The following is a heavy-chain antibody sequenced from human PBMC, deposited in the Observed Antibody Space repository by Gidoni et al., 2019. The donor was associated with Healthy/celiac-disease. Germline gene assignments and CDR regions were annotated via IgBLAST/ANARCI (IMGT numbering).Heavy chain of an antibody. CDR2: IIPIFGTA. D-gene: IGHD3-22*01. Sequence: QVQLVQSGAEVKKPGSSVKVSCKASGGTFSSYAISWVRQAPGQGLEWMGGIIPIFGTANYAQKFQGRVTITADESTSTAYMELSSLRSEDTAVYYCARDSGYYDSSGYSRVTLGYYYMDVWGKGTTVTVSS. CDR1: GGTFSSYA. J-gene: IGHJ6*03. CDR3: ARDSGYYDSSGYSRVTLGYYYMDV. V-gene: IGHV1-69*01.